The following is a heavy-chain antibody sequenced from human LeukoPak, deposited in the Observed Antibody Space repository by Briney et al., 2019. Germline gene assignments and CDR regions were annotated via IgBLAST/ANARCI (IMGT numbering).Heavy chain of an antibody. D-gene: IGHD3-22*01. CDR3: ARGLRGYSDY. V-gene: IGHV4-59*01. CDR1: GASFSSYY. J-gene: IGHJ4*02. Sequence: SETLSLTCTVSGASFSSYYWSWIRQPPGKGLEWIGYIYYSGSTNYNPSLKSRVTISVDTSKNQFSLKLSSVTAADTAVYYCARGLRGYSDYWGQGTLVTVSS. CDR2: IYYSGST.